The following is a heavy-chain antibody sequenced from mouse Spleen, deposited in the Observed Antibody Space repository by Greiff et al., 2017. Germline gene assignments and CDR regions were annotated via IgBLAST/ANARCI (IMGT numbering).Heavy chain of an antibody. Sequence: EVKLQESGGGLVQPKGSLKLSCAASGFSFNTYAMNWVRQAPGKGLEWVARIRSKSNNYATYYADSVKDRFTISRDDSESMLYLQMNNLKTEDTAMYYCVRQDDYYYYAMDYWGQGTSVTVSS. CDR2: IRSKSNNYAT. V-gene: IGHV10-1*01. J-gene: IGHJ4*01. CDR1: GFSFNTYA. D-gene: IGHD2-4*01. CDR3: VRQDDYYYYAMDY.